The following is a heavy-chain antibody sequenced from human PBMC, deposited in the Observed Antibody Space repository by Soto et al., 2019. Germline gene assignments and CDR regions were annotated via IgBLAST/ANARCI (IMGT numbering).Heavy chain of an antibody. J-gene: IGHJ4*02. Sequence: QITLKESGPTLVKPTQTLTLTCSFSGFSLSTTGVGVGWIHQSPGKALEWLAIIYWDNDKRYSASLKSRVTITKDTSKNQVVLTVTNMDPVDTGTYYCARSLWFGELHWGQGALVTVSS. CDR3: ARSLWFGELH. D-gene: IGHD3-10*01. CDR1: GFSLSTTGVG. V-gene: IGHV2-5*02. CDR2: IYWDNDK.